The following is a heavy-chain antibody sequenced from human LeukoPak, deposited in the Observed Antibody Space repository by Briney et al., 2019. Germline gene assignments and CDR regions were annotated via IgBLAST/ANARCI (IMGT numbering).Heavy chain of an antibody. CDR3: AKELGGVVVPAAIAY. V-gene: IGHV3-23*01. CDR1: GFTFSGYA. D-gene: IGHD2-2*02. Sequence: GGSLRLSCAATGFTFSGYAMSWVRQAPGKGLEWVSSITDRGDSTYYADSVKGRFTISRDNSKNTLYLQMNSLRAEDTAVYYCAKELGGVVVPAAIAYWGQGTLVTVSS. CDR2: ITDRGDST. J-gene: IGHJ4*02.